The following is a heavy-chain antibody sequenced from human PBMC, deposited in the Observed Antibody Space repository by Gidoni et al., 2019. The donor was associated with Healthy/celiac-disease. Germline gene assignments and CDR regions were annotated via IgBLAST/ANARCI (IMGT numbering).Heavy chain of an antibody. Sequence: QLQLQESGPGLVKPSETLSLTCTVSGGSIRSSSYYWGWIRQPPGKGLEWIGSIYYSGSTYYNPSLKSRVTISVDTSKNQFSLKLSSVTAADTAVYYCAREITMVRGVIDYWGQGTLVTVSS. CDR3: AREITMVRGVIDY. CDR2: IYYSGST. D-gene: IGHD3-10*01. V-gene: IGHV4-39*02. CDR1: GGSIRSSSYY. J-gene: IGHJ4*02.